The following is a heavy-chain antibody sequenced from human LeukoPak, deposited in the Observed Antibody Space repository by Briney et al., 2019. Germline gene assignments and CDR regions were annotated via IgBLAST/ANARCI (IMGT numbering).Heavy chain of an antibody. CDR1: GGSISSYY. CDR3: ARVGYYDSSGYYTYYFDY. D-gene: IGHD3-22*01. V-gene: IGHV4-59*12. Sequence: SSETLSLTCTVSGGSISSYYWSWIRQPPGKGLEWIGYIYYSGSTNYNPSLKRRVIISVDKSKNQFSLKLSSVTAADTAVYYCARVGYYDSSGYYTYYFDYWGQGTLVTVSS. CDR2: IYYSGST. J-gene: IGHJ4*02.